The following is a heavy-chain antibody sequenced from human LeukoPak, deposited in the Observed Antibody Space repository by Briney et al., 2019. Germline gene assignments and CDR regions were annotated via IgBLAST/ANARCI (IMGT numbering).Heavy chain of an antibody. J-gene: IGHJ6*02. Sequence: GGSLRLSCAASGFPFSNYAMSWVRQAPGKGLEWVSVFYSGGSTYFADSVKGRFTISRDNSKNTLDLQMNSLRGEDTAVYYCARVRGVRGALDVWGQGTTVTVSS. CDR1: GFPFSNYA. CDR2: FYSGGST. D-gene: IGHD3-10*01. CDR3: ARVRGVRGALDV. V-gene: IGHV3-53*01.